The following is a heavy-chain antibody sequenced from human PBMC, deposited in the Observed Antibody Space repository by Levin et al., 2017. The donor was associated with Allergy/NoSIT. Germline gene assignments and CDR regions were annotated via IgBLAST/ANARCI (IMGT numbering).Heavy chain of an antibody. CDR1: GFTFSDYY. D-gene: IGHD3-9*01. J-gene: IGHJ6*02. CDR2: ISSSGSTI. CDR3: ARYLRYFDWLSYYYYGMDV. Sequence: GGSLRLSCAASGFTFSDYYMSWIRQAPGKGLEWVSYISSSGSTIYYADSVKGRFTISRDNAKNSLYLQMNSLRAEDTAVYYCARYLRYFDWLSYYYYGMDVWGQGTTVTVSS. V-gene: IGHV3-11*01.